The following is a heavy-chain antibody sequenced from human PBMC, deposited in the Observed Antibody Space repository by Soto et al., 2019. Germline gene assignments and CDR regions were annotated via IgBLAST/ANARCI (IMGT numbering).Heavy chain of an antibody. CDR2: IYYTGST. J-gene: IGHJ4*02. CDR3: ARRYCSGGSCCLDY. V-gene: IGHV4-59*01. D-gene: IGHD2-15*01. Sequence: QVQLQESGPGLVKPSETLSLTCTVSGGSISSYFWSWIRQPPGKGLAWIGYIYYTGSTNYNPSLRSRVTISVDTSKSQFSLKLSSVTAADTAVYYCARRYCSGGSCCLDYWGQGTLVTVSS. CDR1: GGSISSYF.